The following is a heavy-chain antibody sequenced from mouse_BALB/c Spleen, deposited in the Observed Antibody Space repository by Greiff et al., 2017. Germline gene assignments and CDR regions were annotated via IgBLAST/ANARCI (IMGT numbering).Heavy chain of an antibody. CDR3: AFTTVGATDY. Sequence: EVQLQQSGAELVRPGALVKLSCKASGFNIKDYYMHWVKQRPEQGLEWIGWIDPENGNTIYDPKFQGKASITADTSSNTAYLQLSSLTSEDTAVYYCAFTTVGATDYWGQGTTLTVSS. V-gene: IGHV14-1*02. CDR2: IDPENGNT. D-gene: IGHD1-1*01. J-gene: IGHJ2*01. CDR1: GFNIKDYY.